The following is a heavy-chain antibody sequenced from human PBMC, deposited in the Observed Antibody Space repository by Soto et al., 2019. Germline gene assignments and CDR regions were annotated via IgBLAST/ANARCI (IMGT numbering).Heavy chain of an antibody. Sequence: GGSLRLSCAASGFTFSSYAMSWVRQAPGKGLEWVSVISGSDDSTYYADSVKGRFTISRDNSRNTLYLQMNSLRAEDTAVYYCAKRSRSSTFDYWGQGTLVTVSS. V-gene: IGHV3-23*01. CDR3: AKRSRSSTFDY. D-gene: IGHD6-6*01. CDR2: ISGSDDST. CDR1: GFTFSSYA. J-gene: IGHJ4*02.